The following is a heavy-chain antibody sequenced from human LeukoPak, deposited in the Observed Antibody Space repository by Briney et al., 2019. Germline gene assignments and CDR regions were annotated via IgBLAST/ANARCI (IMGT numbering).Heavy chain of an antibody. Sequence: PGGSLTLSCAASGFTVSTTYMSWVRQAPGKGLEWVSVIYRSGSTYYADSVKGRFTISRDNSKNTLYLQMNRLRAEDTAVHYCATDSGHAAFDIWGQGTMVTVSS. CDR3: ATDSGHAAFDI. CDR1: GFTVSTTY. V-gene: IGHV3-53*01. J-gene: IGHJ3*02. CDR2: IYRSGST.